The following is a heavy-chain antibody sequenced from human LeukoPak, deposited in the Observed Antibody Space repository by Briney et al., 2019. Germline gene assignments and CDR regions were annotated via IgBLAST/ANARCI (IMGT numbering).Heavy chain of an antibody. CDR2: ISAYNGDT. J-gene: IGHJ3*02. V-gene: IGHV1-18*01. CDR1: GYTFTNFG. D-gene: IGHD1-26*01. Sequence: ASMKVSCKASGYTFTNFGISWVRQAPGQGFEWMGWISAYNGDTNYAQKLQGRVTMTTDTSTSTAYMELRSLRSDDTAVYYCARDGGDIVGATKNAFDIWGQGTMVTVSS. CDR3: ARDGGDIVGATKNAFDI.